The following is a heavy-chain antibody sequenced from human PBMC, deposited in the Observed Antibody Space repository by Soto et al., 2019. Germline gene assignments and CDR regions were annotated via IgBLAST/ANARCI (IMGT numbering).Heavy chain of an antibody. CDR2: IYYSGST. D-gene: IGHD6-19*01. V-gene: IGHV4-61*08. CDR3: ARLNRLVPVPNPYNHSMAV. Sequence: QVQLQESGPGLVKPSETLSLTCTVSGASVSTEGYYWSWIRQPPGKGLEWIGYIYYSGSTNYNPPLKSRVTTPVDTSKTQFSLKQSSVTAAHTPVYYCARLNRLVPVPNPYNHSMAVWAHGTTVTVSS. J-gene: IGHJ6*02. CDR1: GASVSTEGYY.